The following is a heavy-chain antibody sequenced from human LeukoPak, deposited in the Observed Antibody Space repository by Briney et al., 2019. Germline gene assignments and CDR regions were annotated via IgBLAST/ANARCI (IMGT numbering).Heavy chain of an antibody. Sequence: QPGGSLRLACAASAFTLSRYEINSGRQAQGEGLEWVLYSSSSSSTIYYADSVKGRFTSARDNAKNSLYLQMNSLRAEDTALYYCARVIAAAGFHFDYWGQGTLVTVSS. D-gene: IGHD6-13*01. CDR3: ARVIAAAGFHFDY. CDR1: AFTLSRYE. V-gene: IGHV3-48*03. J-gene: IGHJ4*02. CDR2: SSSSSSTI.